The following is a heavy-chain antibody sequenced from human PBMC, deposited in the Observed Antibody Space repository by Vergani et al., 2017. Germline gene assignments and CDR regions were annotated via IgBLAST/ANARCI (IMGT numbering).Heavy chain of an antibody. D-gene: IGHD3-10*01. J-gene: IGHJ6*02. CDR1: GSSISSGDYY. Sequence: QVQLQESGPGLVKPSQTLSLTCTVSGSSISSGDYYWSWIRQPPGKGMEWIGYIYYSGSTYYNPSPKRRVTISVATSKNQFPLKLSSVTAADTAVYYCARVSMVRGVIYYYYGMDVWGQGTTVTVSS. CDR2: IYYSGST. CDR3: ARVSMVRGVIYYYYGMDV. V-gene: IGHV4-30-4*08.